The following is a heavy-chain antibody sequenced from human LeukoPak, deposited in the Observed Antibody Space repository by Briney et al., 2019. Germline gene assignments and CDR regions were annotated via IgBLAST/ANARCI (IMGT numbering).Heavy chain of an antibody. J-gene: IGHJ4*02. CDR2: IDPNSGGT. CDR3: ARESLGGSYSGSFELDY. D-gene: IGHD1-26*01. Sequence: GASVKVSCKPSGYTFTDYYIHWVRQAPGQGLEWMGWIDPNSGGTNYAQKFQGRVTMTRDTSITTAYMELSRLRSDDTAVYYCARESLGGSYSGSFELDYWGQGTLVTLSS. V-gene: IGHV1-2*02. CDR1: GYTFTDYY.